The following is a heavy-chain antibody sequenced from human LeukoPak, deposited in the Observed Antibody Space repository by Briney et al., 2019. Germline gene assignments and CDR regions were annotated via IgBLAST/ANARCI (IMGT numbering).Heavy chain of an antibody. CDR2: INHSGST. CDR1: GGSFSGYY. V-gene: IGHV4-34*01. J-gene: IGHJ6*03. CDR3: ARGQVLRYFDWPITYYYYMDV. D-gene: IGHD3-9*01. Sequence: SETLSLICAVYGGSFSGYYWSWIRQPPGKGLEWIGEINHSGSTNYNPSLKSRVTISVDTSKNQFSLKLSSVTAADTAVYYCARGQVLRYFDWPITYYYYMDVWGKGTTVTVSS.